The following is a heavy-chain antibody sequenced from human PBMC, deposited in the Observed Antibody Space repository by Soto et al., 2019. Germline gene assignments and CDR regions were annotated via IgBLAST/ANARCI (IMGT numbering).Heavy chain of an antibody. CDR2: IYYSGST. D-gene: IGHD2-15*01. CDR3: ARFRECYTNNRFDP. J-gene: IGHJ5*02. CDR1: GCSISSYY. V-gene: IGHV4-59*01. Sequence: NPSETLSLTCTVSGCSISSYYWSWIRQPPGKGLEWIGYIYYSGSTNYNPSLKSRVTISVDTSKNQFSLKLSSVTAADTAVYYWARFRECYTNNRFDPSGKGTLVIVCS.